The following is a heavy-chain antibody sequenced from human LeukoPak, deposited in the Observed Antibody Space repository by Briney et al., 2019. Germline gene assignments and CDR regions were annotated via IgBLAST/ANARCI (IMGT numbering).Heavy chain of an antibody. D-gene: IGHD3-10*01. V-gene: IGHV4-39*01. CDR2: IYYSGST. J-gene: IGHJ5*02. Sequence: QTSETLSLTCTVSGGSISSSSYYWGWIRQPPGKGLEWIGSIYYSGSTYYNPSLKSRVTISVDTSKNQFSLKLSSVTAADTAVYYCAKSLYGSGSYYNWFDPWGQGTLVTVSS. CDR1: GGSISSSSYY. CDR3: AKSLYGSGSYYNWFDP.